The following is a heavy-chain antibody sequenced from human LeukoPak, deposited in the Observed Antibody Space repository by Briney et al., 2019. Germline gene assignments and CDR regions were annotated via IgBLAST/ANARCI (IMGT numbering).Heavy chain of an antibody. CDR1: GFTFSSYA. CDR3: ARGSSRTLVVRDYFDY. D-gene: IGHD3-22*01. Sequence: GSLPLSCAASGFTFSSYAMHWVRQAPGKGLEWVAVISYDGSNKYYADSVKGRFTISRDNSKNTLYLQMNSLRAEDTAVYYCARGSSRTLVVRDYFDYWGQGTLVTVSS. J-gene: IGHJ4*02. CDR2: ISYDGSNK. V-gene: IGHV3-30-3*01.